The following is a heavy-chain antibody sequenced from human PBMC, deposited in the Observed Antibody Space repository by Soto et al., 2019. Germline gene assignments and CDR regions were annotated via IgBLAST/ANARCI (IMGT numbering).Heavy chain of an antibody. CDR2: INPNSGGT. D-gene: IGHD3-9*01. CDR3: ARETYDDILTGISGPTGNWFDP. V-gene: IGHV1-2*02. CDR1: GYTFTGYY. Sequence: QVQLVQSGAEVKKPGASVKVSCKASGYTFTGYYMHWVRQAPGQGLEWMGWINPNSGGTNYAQKVQGRVTMTRDTSISTAYMELSRLRSDDTAVYYCARETYDDILTGISGPTGNWFDPWGQGTLVTVSS. J-gene: IGHJ5*02.